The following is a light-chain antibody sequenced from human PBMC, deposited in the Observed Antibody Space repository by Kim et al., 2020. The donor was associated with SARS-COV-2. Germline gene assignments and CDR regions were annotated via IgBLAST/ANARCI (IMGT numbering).Light chain of an antibody. V-gene: IGLV2-14*03. CDR3: TSYTSSSAWV. Sequence: GQSITISCTGTSSDIGDYNFVSWYQQHPGNAPRLMLYDVSKRPSGVSSRFSGSKSGNTASLTISGLQAADEADYYCTSYTSSSAWVFGGGTKLTVL. CDR2: DVS. J-gene: IGLJ3*02. CDR1: SSDIGDYNF.